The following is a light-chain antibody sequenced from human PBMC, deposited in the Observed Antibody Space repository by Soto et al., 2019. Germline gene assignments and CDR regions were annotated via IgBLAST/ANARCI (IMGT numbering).Light chain of an antibody. CDR1: SSDIGGYNY. CDR3: SSFTSTSTQV. CDR2: EVN. Sequence: QSALTQPASVSGSPGQSITISCTGTSSDIGGYNYVSWYQQHPGKAPKLMIYEVNNRPSGVSDRFSGSKSGNTASLTIPGLQAEDEADYYCSSFTSTSTQVLGGGTKVTVL. J-gene: IGLJ3*02. V-gene: IGLV2-14*01.